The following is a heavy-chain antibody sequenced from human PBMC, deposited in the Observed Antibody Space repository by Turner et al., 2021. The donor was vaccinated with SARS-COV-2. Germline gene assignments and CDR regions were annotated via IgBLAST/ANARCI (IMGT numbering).Heavy chain of an antibody. CDR3: AGLRDTAINYYGMDV. CDR2: SNYSGST. V-gene: IGHV4-39*01. Sequence: QLQLPESGAGLVKPSETLSLTCSVPGGSISSSTYYWGWIRQPPGKGLEWIGNSNYSGSTYDNPALKSLATISVDTSKNQFSQMLSSVAAADTALYCCAGLRDTAINYYGMDVWGQGTTVTVSS. CDR1: GGSISSSTYY. D-gene: IGHD5-18*01. J-gene: IGHJ6*02.